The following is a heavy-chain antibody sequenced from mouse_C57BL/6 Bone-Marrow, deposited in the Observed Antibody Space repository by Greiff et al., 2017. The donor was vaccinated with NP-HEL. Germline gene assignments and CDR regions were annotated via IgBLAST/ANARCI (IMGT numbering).Heavy chain of an antibody. D-gene: IGHD2-2*01. CDR1: GFTFSSYA. Sequence: EVKLQESGEGLVKPGGSLKLSCAASGFTFSSYAMSWVRQTPEKRLEWVAYISSGGDYIYYADPVKGRFTISRDNARNTLYLQMSSLKSEDTAMYYCTRGRGLRRKGAYAMDYWGQGTSVTVSS. CDR3: TRGRGLRRKGAYAMDY. V-gene: IGHV5-9-1*02. J-gene: IGHJ4*01. CDR2: ISSGGDYI.